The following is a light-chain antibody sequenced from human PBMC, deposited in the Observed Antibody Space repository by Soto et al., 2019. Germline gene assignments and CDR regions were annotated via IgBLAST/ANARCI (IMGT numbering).Light chain of an antibody. CDR1: QSISSY. CDR3: QQYNSYPRT. CDR2: KAS. J-gene: IGKJ1*01. Sequence: IQLTESPSYLSATVGDRVTITCRASQSISSYLNWYQQKPGKAPKLLIYKASTLESGVPSRFSGSGYETEFTLTISSLQPDDFATYYCQQYNSYPRTFCQGTKVDI. V-gene: IGKV1-5*03.